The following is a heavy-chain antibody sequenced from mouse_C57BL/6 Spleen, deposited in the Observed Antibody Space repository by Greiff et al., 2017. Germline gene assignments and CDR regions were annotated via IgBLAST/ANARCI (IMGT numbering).Heavy chain of an antibody. CDR3: ARDYDYDVWYFDV. Sequence: EVKLVESGGGLLKPGGSLTLSCAASGFTFSSYAMSWVRQTPEKRLEWVATISDGGSYTYYPDNVKGRFTISRDNAKNNLYLQMSHLKSEDTAMYYCARDYDYDVWYFDVWGTGTTVTVAS. D-gene: IGHD2-4*01. J-gene: IGHJ1*03. CDR2: ISDGGSYT. V-gene: IGHV5-4*01. CDR1: GFTFSSYA.